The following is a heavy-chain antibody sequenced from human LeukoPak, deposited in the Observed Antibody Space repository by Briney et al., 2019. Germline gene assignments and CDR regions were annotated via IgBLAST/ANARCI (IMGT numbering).Heavy chain of an antibody. D-gene: IGHD3-22*01. CDR3: ARAVNYYDVDY. J-gene: IGHJ4*02. CDR2: ISYDGSNK. Sequence: PGRSLRLSCAASGFTFSSYAMHWVRQAPGKGLEWVAVISYDGSNKYYADSVKGRFTISRDNSKNTLYLQMNSLRAEDTAVYYCARAVNYYDVDYWGQGTLSPSPQ. V-gene: IGHV3-30*01. CDR1: GFTFSSYA.